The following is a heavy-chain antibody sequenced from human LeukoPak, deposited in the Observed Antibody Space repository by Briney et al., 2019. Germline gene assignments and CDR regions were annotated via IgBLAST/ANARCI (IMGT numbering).Heavy chain of an antibody. D-gene: IGHD2-2*01. J-gene: IGHJ3*02. CDR1: GYTFTSYG. V-gene: IGHV1-18*01. CDR3: ARGHRYCSSTSCYELDAFDI. Sequence: GASVKVSCKASGYTFTSYGISWVRQAPGQGLEWMGWISAYNGNTNYAQKLQGRVTMTTDTSTSTAYMELRSLRSDDTAVYYCARGHRYCSSTSCYELDAFDIWGQGTMVTVSS. CDR2: ISAYNGNT.